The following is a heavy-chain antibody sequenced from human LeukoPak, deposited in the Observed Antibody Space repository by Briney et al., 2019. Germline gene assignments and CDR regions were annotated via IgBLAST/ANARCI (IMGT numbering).Heavy chain of an antibody. Sequence: PSGTLSLTCAVSGDSISNSNWWTWIRQPPGKGLEWIGEVYPSGSTSYSPSLKSRVTISVDKSKNQFSLTLSSVTAADTAVYFCGTTEHDSGDYWGQGTLVTVSS. J-gene: IGHJ4*02. CDR1: GDSISNSNW. CDR3: GTTEHDSGDY. CDR2: VYPSGST. D-gene: IGHD6-25*01. V-gene: IGHV4-4*02.